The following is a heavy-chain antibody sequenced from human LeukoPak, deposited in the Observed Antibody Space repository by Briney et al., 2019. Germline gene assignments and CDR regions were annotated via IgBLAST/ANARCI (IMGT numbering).Heavy chain of an antibody. Sequence: AGGSLRLSCAASGFTFSNFAMSWVRQAPGKGLEWVSSISGSGGSTYYADSVKGRFTISRDNSKNTLYLQMNSLRAEDTAVYYCAGRQVLGTGQDYWGQGTLVTVSS. V-gene: IGHV3-23*01. CDR1: GFTFSNFA. CDR2: ISGSGGST. J-gene: IGHJ4*02. CDR3: AGRQVLGTGQDY. D-gene: IGHD1-14*01.